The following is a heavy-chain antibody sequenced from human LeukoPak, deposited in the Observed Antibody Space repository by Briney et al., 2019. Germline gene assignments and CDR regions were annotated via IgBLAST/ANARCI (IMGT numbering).Heavy chain of an antibody. V-gene: IGHV4-31*03. J-gene: IGHJ4*02. CDR3: ARLTYYYDSSPIDY. Sequence: SETQSLTCTVSGGSISSGGHYWSWIRQLPGKGLEWIGYIYCSGSAYYNPSLKSRVTMSLDTSKNQFSLKLSSVTAADTAVYYCARLTYYYDSSPIDYWGQGTLVT. CDR2: IYCSGSA. D-gene: IGHD3-22*01. CDR1: GGSISSGGHY.